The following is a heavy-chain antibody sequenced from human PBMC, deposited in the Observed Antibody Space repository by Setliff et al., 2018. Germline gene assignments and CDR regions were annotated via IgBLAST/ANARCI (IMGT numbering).Heavy chain of an antibody. CDR3: AKNTVTSHYYYYYGMDV. D-gene: IGHD4-17*01. CDR2: MNPNSGNT. Sequence: ASVKVSCKASGGTFSSYDINWVRQATGQGLEWMGWMNPNSGNTGYAQKFQGRVTMTRNTSISTAYMELSSLRSEDTAVYYCAKNTVTSHYYYYYGMDVWGQGTTVTVSS. J-gene: IGHJ6*02. CDR1: GGTFSSYD. V-gene: IGHV1-8*02.